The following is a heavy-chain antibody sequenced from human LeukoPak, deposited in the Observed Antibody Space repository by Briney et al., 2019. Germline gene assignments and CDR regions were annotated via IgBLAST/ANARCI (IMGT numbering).Heavy chain of an antibody. CDR1: GFTFSIYS. Sequence: PGGSLRLSCAASGFTFSIYSMNWVRQAPGKGLEWVSYISRSSTTRYYTDSVKGRFTISRDDDTGSLYLQMNSLRADDTAVYYCARYCGSTSCSGKWYFDLWGRGTLVTVSS. CDR2: ISRSSTTR. CDR3: ARYCGSTSCSGKWYFDL. V-gene: IGHV3-48*01. J-gene: IGHJ2*01. D-gene: IGHD2-2*01.